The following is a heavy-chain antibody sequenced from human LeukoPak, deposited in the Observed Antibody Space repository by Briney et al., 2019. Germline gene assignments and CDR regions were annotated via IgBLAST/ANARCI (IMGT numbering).Heavy chain of an antibody. CDR1: GFTFSSFS. CDR2: ISSDSSYI. J-gene: IGHJ4*02. Sequence: GGSLRLSCAASGFTFSSFSMNWVRQAPGKGLEWVSSISSDSSYIFYADSVKGRFTISRDNAKNSLYLQMNSLRAEDTAVYYCARSEVGATYDYWGQGTLVTVFS. CDR3: ARSEVGATYDY. V-gene: IGHV3-21*01. D-gene: IGHD1-26*01.